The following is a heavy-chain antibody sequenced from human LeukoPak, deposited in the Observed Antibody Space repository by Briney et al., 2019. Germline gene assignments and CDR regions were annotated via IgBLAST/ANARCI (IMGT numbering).Heavy chain of an antibody. CDR3: ARVRAGYYARHYFDY. D-gene: IGHD3-9*01. Sequence: SENPFLTRTVSGGSLSSYYLGWVRQPPREGLGWGWGIYYSGSTNYNPSLKSRVTISVDTSKNQFSLKLSSVTAADTAVYYCARVRAGYYARHYFDYWGQGTLVTVSS. CDR2: IYYSGST. J-gene: IGHJ4*02. V-gene: IGHV4-59*01. CDR1: GGSLSSYY.